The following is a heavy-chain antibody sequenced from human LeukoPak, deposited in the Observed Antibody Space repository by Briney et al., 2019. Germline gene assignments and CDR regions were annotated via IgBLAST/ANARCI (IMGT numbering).Heavy chain of an antibody. J-gene: IGHJ4*02. D-gene: IGHD4-17*01. V-gene: IGHV4-59*01. Sequence: SETLSLTCTVSGGSISSYYWSWIRQPPGKGLEWIGYIYYSGSTNYNPSLKSRVTISVDTSKNQFSLKLSSVTAADTDVYYCARVHDYGDLYFDYWGQGTLVTVSS. CDR2: IYYSGST. CDR1: GGSISSYY. CDR3: ARVHDYGDLYFDY.